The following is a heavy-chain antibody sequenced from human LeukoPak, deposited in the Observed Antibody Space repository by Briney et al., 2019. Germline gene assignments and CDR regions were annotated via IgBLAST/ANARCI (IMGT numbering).Heavy chain of an antibody. CDR2: IHYSGNT. Sequence: SETLSLTCAVSGGSSRSGDYFWSWIRQPPGKGLEWIGHIHYSGNTYYNPSLKSRVSISVDTSKNQFSLKLSSVTAADTAVYYCASFLWVISFDYWGQGTLVTVSS. V-gene: IGHV4-30-4*01. J-gene: IGHJ4*02. CDR3: ASFLWVISFDY. CDR1: GGSSRSGDYF. D-gene: IGHD2-21*01.